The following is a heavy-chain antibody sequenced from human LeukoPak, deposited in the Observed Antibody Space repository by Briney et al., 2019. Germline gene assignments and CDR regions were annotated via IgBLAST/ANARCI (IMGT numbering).Heavy chain of an antibody. CDR2: ISGSGGST. J-gene: IGHJ6*03. D-gene: IGHD1-26*01. CDR3: AKDRGSYYHYYYYMDV. CDR1: GFTFSSYA. V-gene: IGHV3-23*01. Sequence: GGSLRLSCAASGFTFSSYAMSWVRQAPGKGLEWVSAISGSGGSTYYADSVKGRFTISRDNSKNTLYQQMNSLRAEDTAVYYCAKDRGSYYHYYYYMDVWGKGTTVTVSS.